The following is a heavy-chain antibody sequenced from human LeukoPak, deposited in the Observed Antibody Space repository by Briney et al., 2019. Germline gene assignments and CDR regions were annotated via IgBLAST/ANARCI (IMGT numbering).Heavy chain of an antibody. D-gene: IGHD3-10*01. V-gene: IGHV4-34*01. CDR1: GGSFSGYY. J-gene: IGHJ5*02. Sequence: PSETLSLTCAVYGGSFSGYYWSWIRQPPGKGLEWIGEINHSGSTNYNPSLKSRVTISVDTSKNQFSLKLSSVTAADTAVYYCARHSAQGLDLGFGELLDNWFDPWGQGTLVTVSS. CDR3: ARHSAQGLDLGFGELLDNWFDP. CDR2: INHSGST.